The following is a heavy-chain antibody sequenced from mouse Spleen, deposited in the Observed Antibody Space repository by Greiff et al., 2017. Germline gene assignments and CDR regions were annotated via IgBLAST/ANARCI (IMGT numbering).Heavy chain of an antibody. J-gene: IGHJ2*01. CDR1: GYSITSGYY. CDR2: ISYDGSN. D-gene: IGHD3-2*02. CDR3: ARVGGYAYYFDY. V-gene: IGHV3-6*01. Sequence: DVHLVESGPGLVKPSQSLSLTCSVTGYSITSGYYWNWIRQFPGNKLEWMGYISYDGSNNYNPSLKNRISITRDTSKNQFFLKLNSVTTEDTATYYCARVGGYAYYFDYWGQGTTLTVSS.